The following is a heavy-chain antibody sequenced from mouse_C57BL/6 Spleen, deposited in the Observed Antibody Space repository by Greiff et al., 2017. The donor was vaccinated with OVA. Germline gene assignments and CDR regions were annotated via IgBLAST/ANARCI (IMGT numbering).Heavy chain of an antibody. D-gene: IGHD4-1*01. CDR2: INPNNGGT. CDR3: ASLELGRKDWFAY. J-gene: IGHJ3*01. CDR1: GYTFTDYN. Sequence: VQLKESGPELVKPGASVKIPCKASGYTFTDYNMDWVKQSHGKSLEWIGDINPNNGGTIYNQKFKGKATLTVDKSSSTAYMELRSLTSEDTAVYYCASLELGRKDWFAYWGQGTLVTVSA. V-gene: IGHV1-18*01.